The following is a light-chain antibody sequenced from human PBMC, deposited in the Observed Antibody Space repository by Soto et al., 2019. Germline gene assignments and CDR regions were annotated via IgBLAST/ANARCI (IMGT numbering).Light chain of an antibody. V-gene: IGKV3-11*01. CDR2: NAS. J-gene: IGKJ5*01. CDR1: QSVSTY. Sequence: EIVLTQSPATLSLSPGERATLSCRASQSVSTYLTWYQQKPGQPPRLLIYNASNRATGIPARFSGSGSGTDFTLTISSLEPEDFAVYYCQQRSSWPLTFGQGTRLEIK. CDR3: QQRSSWPLT.